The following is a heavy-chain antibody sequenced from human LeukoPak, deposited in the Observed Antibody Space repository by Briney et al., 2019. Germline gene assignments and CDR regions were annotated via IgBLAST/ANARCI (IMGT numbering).Heavy chain of an antibody. CDR2: IKQDGSDK. V-gene: IGHV3-7*01. CDR3: ARDPGSYTSY. CDR1: GFTFSTYW. J-gene: IGHJ4*02. Sequence: GGSLRLSCAASGFTFSTYWMSWVRQAPGKGLEWVANIKQDGSDKFYADSMKGRFTISRDNARNSLYLQMNSLRVEDTAVYYCARDPGSYTSYWGQGTLVTVSS. D-gene: IGHD1-26*01.